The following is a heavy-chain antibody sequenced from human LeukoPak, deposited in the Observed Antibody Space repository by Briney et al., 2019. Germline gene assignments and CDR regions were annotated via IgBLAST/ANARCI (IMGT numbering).Heavy chain of an antibody. D-gene: IGHD3-3*01. CDR3: ERDLGFTYYDFWSGYFMGDAFDI. V-gene: IGHV4-61*02. Sequence: SETLSLTCTVSGGSISSGSYYWSWIRQPAGKGLEWIGRIYTSGSTNYNPSLKSRVTISVDTSKNQFSLKLSSVTAADTAVYYCERDLGFTYYDFWSGYFMGDAFDIWGQGTMVTVSS. CDR2: IYTSGST. CDR1: GGSISSGSYY. J-gene: IGHJ3*02.